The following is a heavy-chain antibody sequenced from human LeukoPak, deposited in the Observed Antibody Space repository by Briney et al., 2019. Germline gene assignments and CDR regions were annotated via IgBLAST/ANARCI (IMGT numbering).Heavy chain of an antibody. CDR3: ARLSDPYYYGSGSYYKGYFDY. Sequence: GGSLRLSCAASGFTVSSNYMSWVRQAPGKGLEWVSIIYSGGITYYADSVKGRFTISRDNSKNTLYLQMNSLRAEDTAVYYCARLSDPYYYGSGSYYKGYFDYWGQGTLVTVSS. D-gene: IGHD3-10*01. V-gene: IGHV3-53*01. J-gene: IGHJ4*02. CDR2: IYSGGIT. CDR1: GFTVSSNY.